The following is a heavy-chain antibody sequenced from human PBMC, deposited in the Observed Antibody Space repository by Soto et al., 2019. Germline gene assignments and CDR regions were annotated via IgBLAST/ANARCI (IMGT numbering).Heavy chain of an antibody. J-gene: IGHJ4*02. Sequence: ASVKVSCKASGYTFTGYYMHWVRQAPGQGLEWMGWINPNSGGTNYAQKFQGWVTMTRDTSISTAYMELSRLRSDDTAVYYCAGARPLLRYFDWFPPQFDYWGQGTLVTVSS. D-gene: IGHD3-9*01. CDR3: AGARPLLRYFDWFPPQFDY. CDR2: INPNSGGT. CDR1: GYTFTGYY. V-gene: IGHV1-2*04.